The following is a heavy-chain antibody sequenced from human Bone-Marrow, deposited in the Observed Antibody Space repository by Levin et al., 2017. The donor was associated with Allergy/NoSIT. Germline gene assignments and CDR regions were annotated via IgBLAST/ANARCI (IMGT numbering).Heavy chain of an antibody. CDR2: INPNSGGT. J-gene: IGHJ4*02. D-gene: IGHD2-8*02. CDR1: GYTFTGYY. CDR3: ARVPGPHCTGGVCPFDY. Sequence: GESLKISCKASGYTFTGYYMHWVRQAPGQGLEWMGRINPNSGGTNYAQKFQGRVTMTRDTSISTAYMELSRLRSDDTAVYYCARVPGPHCTGGVCPFDYWGQGTLVTVSS. V-gene: IGHV1-2*06.